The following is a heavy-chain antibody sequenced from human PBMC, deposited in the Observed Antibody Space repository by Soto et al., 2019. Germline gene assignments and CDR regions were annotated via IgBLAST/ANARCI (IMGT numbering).Heavy chain of an antibody. CDR2: IWYDGSNK. CDR1: GFTFSSYG. CDR3: ARGAPIVVVPAATPDYGY. D-gene: IGHD2-2*01. V-gene: IGHV3-33*01. Sequence: GGSLRLSCAASGFTFSSYGMHWVRQAPGKGLEWVAVIWYDGSNKYYADSVKGRFTISRDNSKNTLYLQMNSLRAEDTAVYYCARGAPIVVVPAATPDYGYWGQGTLVTVSS. J-gene: IGHJ4*02.